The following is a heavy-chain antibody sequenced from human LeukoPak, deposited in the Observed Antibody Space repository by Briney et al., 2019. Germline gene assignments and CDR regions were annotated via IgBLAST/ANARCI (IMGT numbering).Heavy chain of an antibody. CDR2: ISWNSGSI. Sequence: GGSLRLSCAASGFTFDDYAMHWVRQAPGKGLEWVPGISWNSGSIGYADSVKGRFTISRDNAKNSLYLQMNSLRAEDTALYYCAKDNGHVVYCGGDCYQNYFDYWGQGTLVTVSS. V-gene: IGHV3-9*01. J-gene: IGHJ4*02. D-gene: IGHD2-21*02. CDR1: GFTFDDYA. CDR3: AKDNGHVVYCGGDCYQNYFDY.